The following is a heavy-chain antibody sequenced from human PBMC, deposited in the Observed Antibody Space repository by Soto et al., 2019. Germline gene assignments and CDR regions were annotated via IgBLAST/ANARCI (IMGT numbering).Heavy chain of an antibody. D-gene: IGHD1-26*01. CDR3: ARDRVGVGSYRYYYYYGMDV. Sequence: SETLSLTCTVSGGSISSYYWSWIRQPPGKGLEWIGYIYYSGSTNYNPSLKSRVTISVDTSKNQFSLKLSSVTAADTAVYYCARDRVGVGSYRYYYYYGMDVWGQGTTVTVSS. CDR1: GGSISSYY. J-gene: IGHJ6*02. CDR2: IYYSGST. V-gene: IGHV4-59*01.